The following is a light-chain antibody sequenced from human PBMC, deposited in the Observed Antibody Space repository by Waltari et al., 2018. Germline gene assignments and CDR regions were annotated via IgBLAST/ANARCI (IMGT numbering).Light chain of an antibody. Sequence: QSALTQPASVSGSPGQSIPISCIGTSSDVGRYNFVSWYQPHPGTAPKLMICEVSNRPSGVSNRFSGSKSGNTASLTISGLQAEDEADYYCTSYTSSTTWVFGGGTKLTVL. CDR1: SSDVGRYNF. V-gene: IGLV2-14*01. CDR2: EVS. J-gene: IGLJ3*02. CDR3: TSYTSSTTWV.